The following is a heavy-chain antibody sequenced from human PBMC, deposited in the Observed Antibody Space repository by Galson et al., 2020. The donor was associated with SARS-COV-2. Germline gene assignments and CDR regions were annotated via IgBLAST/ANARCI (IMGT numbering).Heavy chain of an antibody. V-gene: IGHV4-34*01. CDR3: ATYNFRGWFDP. Sequence: ETSETMSLTCAVYGGSFSGYYWSWIRQPPGKGLEWIGEINHSGSTNYNPSLKSRVTISVDTSKNQFSLKLSSVTAADTAVYYCATYNFRGWFDPWGQGTLVTVSS. D-gene: IGHD1-20*01. J-gene: IGHJ5*02. CDR2: INHSGST. CDR1: GGSFSGYY.